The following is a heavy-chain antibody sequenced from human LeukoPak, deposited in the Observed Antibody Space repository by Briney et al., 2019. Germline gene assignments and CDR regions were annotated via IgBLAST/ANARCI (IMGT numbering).Heavy chain of an antibody. CDR1: GYTFINHA. CDR2: INPSGGST. J-gene: IGHJ3*02. V-gene: IGHV1-46*01. Sequence: ASVKVSCKASGYTFINHAISWVRQAPGQGLEWMGIINPSGGSTNYAQNFQARVTMTRDTSTSTVYMELSSLRSEDTAVYYCARVRDGYNDAYDIWGQGTMVTVPS. D-gene: IGHD5-24*01. CDR3: ARVRDGYNDAYDI.